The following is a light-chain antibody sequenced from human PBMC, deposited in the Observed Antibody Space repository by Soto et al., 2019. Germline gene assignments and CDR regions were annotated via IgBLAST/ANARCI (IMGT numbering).Light chain of an antibody. CDR1: QSVSSSY. J-gene: IGKJ1*01. Sequence: DIVLTQSPGTLSLSPGERATLSCRASQSVSSSYLAWYQQKPGQAPRLLIYGASNRATGIPDRFSGNGSGTAFTLTISRLEPEEFPVYYCQQYLRPPTTLGQGTKVEIK. CDR2: GAS. V-gene: IGKV3-20*01. CDR3: QQYLRPPTT.